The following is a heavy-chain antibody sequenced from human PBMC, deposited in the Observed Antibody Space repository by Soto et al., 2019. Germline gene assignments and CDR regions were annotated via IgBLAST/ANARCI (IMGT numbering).Heavy chain of an antibody. V-gene: IGHV4-4*02. CDR2: IYHSGST. J-gene: IGHJ4*02. CDR1: GGSISSSNW. Sequence: SETLSLTCAVSGGSISSSNWWSWVRQPPGKGLEWIGEIYHSGSTNYNPSLKSRVTISVDKSKNQFSLKLSSVTAADTAVYYCARGSPVWSGYSQAPFDYWGQGTLVT. CDR3: ARGSPVWSGYSQAPFDY. D-gene: IGHD3-3*01.